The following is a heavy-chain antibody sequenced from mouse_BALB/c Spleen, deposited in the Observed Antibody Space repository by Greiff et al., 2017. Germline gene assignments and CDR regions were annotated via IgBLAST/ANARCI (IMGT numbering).Heavy chain of an antibody. J-gene: IGHJ4*01. Sequence: DVKLVESGGDLVKPGGSLKLSCAASGFTFSSYGMSWVRQTPDKRLEWVATISSGGSYTYYPDSVKGRFTISRDNAKNTLYLQMSSLKSEDTAMYYCARNYDYDDAMDYWGQGTSVTVSS. CDR1: GFTFSSYG. D-gene: IGHD2-4*01. V-gene: IGHV5-6*02. CDR2: ISSGGSYT. CDR3: ARNYDYDDAMDY.